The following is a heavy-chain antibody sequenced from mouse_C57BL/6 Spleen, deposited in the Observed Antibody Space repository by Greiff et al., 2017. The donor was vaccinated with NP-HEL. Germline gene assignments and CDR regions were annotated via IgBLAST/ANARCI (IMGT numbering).Heavy chain of an antibody. J-gene: IGHJ4*01. CDR2: IDPETGGT. CDR3: TMQDSGYYYGSSYPYAMDY. D-gene: IGHD1-1*01. V-gene: IGHV1-15*01. Sequence: QVQLQQSGAELVRPGASVTLSCKASGYTFTDYEMHWVKQTPVHGLEWIGAIDPETGGTAYNQTFKGKAILTADKSSSTAYMELRSLTSEDSAVYYCTMQDSGYYYGSSYPYAMDYWGQGTSVTVSS. CDR1: GYTFTDYE.